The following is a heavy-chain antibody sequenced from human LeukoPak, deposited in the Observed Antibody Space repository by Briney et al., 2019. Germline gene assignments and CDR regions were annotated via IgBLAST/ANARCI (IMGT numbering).Heavy chain of an antibody. CDR2: IYYSGST. D-gene: IGHD3-10*01. J-gene: IGHJ6*03. CDR3: ARSNYYAIRRDTYYYYMDV. Sequence: SETLSLTCTVSGGSISSGGYYWSWIRQHPGKGLGWIGYIYYSGSTYYNPSLKSRVTISVDTSKNQFSLKLSSVTAADTAVYYCARSNYYAIRRDTYYYYMDVWGKGTTVTVSS. CDR1: GGSISSGGYY. V-gene: IGHV4-31*03.